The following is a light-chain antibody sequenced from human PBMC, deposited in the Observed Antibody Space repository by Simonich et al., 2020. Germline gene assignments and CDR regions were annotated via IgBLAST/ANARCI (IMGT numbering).Light chain of an antibody. V-gene: IGLV3-21*03. CDR2: DDS. CDR1: NIGSKS. CDR3: QVWDSSSDHPV. J-gene: IGLJ3*02. Sequence: SYVLTQPPSVSVAPGKTARITCGGKNIGSKSVHWYQQKPGQAPVLVVYDDSDRHLGIPERFSGSNSGNTATLTISRVEAGDEADYYCQVWDSSSDHPVFGGGTKLTVL.